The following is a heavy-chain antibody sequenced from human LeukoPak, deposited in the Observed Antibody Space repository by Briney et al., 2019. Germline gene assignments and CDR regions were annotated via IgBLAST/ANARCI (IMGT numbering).Heavy chain of an antibody. J-gene: IGHJ5*02. D-gene: IGHD2-15*01. CDR1: GFTFSSYW. Sequence: GSLGLSCAASGFTFSSYWMSWIRQPPGKGLEWIGSIYYSGSTYYNPSLKSRVTISVDTSKNQFSLKLSSVTAADTAVYYCARHGSGGSLYNWFDPWGQGTLVTVSS. CDR2: IYYSGST. V-gene: IGHV4-39*01. CDR3: ARHGSGGSLYNWFDP.